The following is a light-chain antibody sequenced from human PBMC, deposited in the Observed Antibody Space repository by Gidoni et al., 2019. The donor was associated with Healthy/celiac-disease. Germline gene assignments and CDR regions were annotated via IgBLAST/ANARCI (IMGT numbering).Light chain of an antibody. J-gene: IGLJ2*01. CDR3: QVWDSSSDRV. CDR1: NIGSKS. Sequence: SYVLTQPPSVSVAPGKTARITCGGNNIGSKSVHWYQQKPGQAPVLVSYYDSDRPPGIPERFSGSNAGNTATLTIGRVEAGDEADYYCQVWDSSSDRVFGGGTKLTVL. CDR2: YDS. V-gene: IGLV3-21*04.